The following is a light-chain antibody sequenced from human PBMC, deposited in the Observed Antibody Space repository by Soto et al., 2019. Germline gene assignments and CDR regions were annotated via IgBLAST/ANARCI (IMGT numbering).Light chain of an antibody. J-gene: IGKJ3*01. CDR1: QTVSSNY. Sequence: EIVLTQSPGTLSLSPGATATLSCRASQTVSSNYLAWFQQKSGQAPRLLIYGASSRATGIPDRFSGSGSGTDFTLTITRLEPEDFAVYYCHHYGKSPIYTLGPGTKVDIK. V-gene: IGKV3-20*01. CDR3: HHYGKSPIYT. CDR2: GAS.